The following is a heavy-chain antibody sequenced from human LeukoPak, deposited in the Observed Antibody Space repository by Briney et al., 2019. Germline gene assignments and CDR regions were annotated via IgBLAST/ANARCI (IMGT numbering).Heavy chain of an antibody. CDR1: GGSVSSGSYY. D-gene: IGHD3-3*01. V-gene: IGHV4-61*01. CDR3: ARDSGRYYDFWSGYYQSYNYYYGMDV. J-gene: IGHJ6*02. Sequence: SETLSLTCTVSGGSVSSGSYYWSWIRQPPGKGLEWIGYIYYSGSTNYNPSLKSRVTISVDTSKNQFSLKLSSVTAADTAVYYCARDSGRYYDFWSGYYQSYNYYYGMDVWGQGTTVTVSS. CDR2: IYYSGST.